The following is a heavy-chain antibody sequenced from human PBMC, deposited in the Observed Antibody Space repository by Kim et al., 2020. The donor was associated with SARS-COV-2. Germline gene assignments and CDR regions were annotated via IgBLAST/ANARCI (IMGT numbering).Heavy chain of an antibody. CDR3: ARDNSQRYCSDANCYEDY. J-gene: IGHJ4*02. CDR2: ISGDGSSI. V-gene: IGHV3-74*01. CDR1: GFTFSRYW. Sequence: GGSLRLSCAASGFTFSRYWMHWVRQVPGKGLVWVSRISGDGSSITYADSVKGRFTTSRDNAKNTLYLQMNSLRAEDTAVYYCARDNSQRYCSDANCYEDYWGQGTLVTVSS. D-gene: IGHD2-15*01.